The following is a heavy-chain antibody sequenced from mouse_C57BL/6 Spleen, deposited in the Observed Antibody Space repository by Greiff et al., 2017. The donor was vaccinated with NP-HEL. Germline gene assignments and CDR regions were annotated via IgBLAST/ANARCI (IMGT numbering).Heavy chain of an antibody. CDR1: GFSFNTYA. D-gene: IGHD1-1*01. Sequence: EVKVVESGGGLVQPKGSLKLSCAASGFSFNTYAMNWVRQAPGKGLDWVARIRSKRNNYATYYADSVKDRFTISRDDSESMLYLQMNNLKTEDTAMYYCVITTVVATPYFDYWGQGTTLTVSS. CDR2: IRSKRNNYAT. V-gene: IGHV10-1*01. CDR3: VITTVVATPYFDY. J-gene: IGHJ2*01.